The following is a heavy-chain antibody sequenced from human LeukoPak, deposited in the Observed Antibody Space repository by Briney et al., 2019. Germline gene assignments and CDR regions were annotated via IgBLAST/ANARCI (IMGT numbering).Heavy chain of an antibody. V-gene: IGHV1-69*05. Sequence: SVKVSCKASGGTFSSYAISWVRQAPGQGLEWMGGIIPIFGTANYAQKFQGRVTITTDESTSTAYMELSSLRSEDTAVYYCASHEARDPSGVFDYWGQGTLVTVSS. CDR1: GGTFSSYA. D-gene: IGHD2-8*01. CDR3: ASHEARDPSGVFDY. CDR2: IIPIFGTA. J-gene: IGHJ4*02.